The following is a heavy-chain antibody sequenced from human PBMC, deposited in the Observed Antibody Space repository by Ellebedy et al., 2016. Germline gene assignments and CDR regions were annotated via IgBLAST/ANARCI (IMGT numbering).Heavy chain of an antibody. Sequence: GGSLRLXCAASGFTFSLYGMHWVRQAPGKGLEWVGIMYNDGITKNYADALKGRFTISRDNSENTLFLQIDSLRPEDTAVYYCAKETSGWRKYFHYWGQGTLVTVSS. CDR2: MYNDGITK. J-gene: IGHJ4*02. CDR3: AKETSGWRKYFHY. V-gene: IGHV3-33*06. D-gene: IGHD6-19*01. CDR1: GFTFSLYG.